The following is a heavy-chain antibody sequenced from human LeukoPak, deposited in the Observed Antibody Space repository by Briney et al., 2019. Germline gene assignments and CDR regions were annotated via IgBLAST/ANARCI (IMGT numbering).Heavy chain of an antibody. D-gene: IGHD2-15*01. Sequence: SSVKVSFKASGYTFTGYYMHWVRQAPGQGLEWMVWIKPNSGGTNYAQEFQGRVTMTRDTSISTAYMELSRLRSDDTAVYYCARWGYCSGGSCYYYYYYMDVWGKGTTVTVSS. CDR1: GYTFTGYY. CDR3: ARWGYCSGGSCYYYYYYMDV. J-gene: IGHJ6*03. V-gene: IGHV1-2*02. CDR2: IKPNSGGT.